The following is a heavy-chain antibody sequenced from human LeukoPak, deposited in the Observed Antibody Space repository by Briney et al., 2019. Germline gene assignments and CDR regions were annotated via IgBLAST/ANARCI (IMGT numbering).Heavy chain of an antibody. J-gene: IGHJ4*02. D-gene: IGHD6-19*01. Sequence: GGSLRLSCAASGFTFSSYAMNWVRQAPGKGLEWVPGISGSGGSTYYADSVKGRFTISRDNSKNTLYLQMNSLRAEDTAVYYCAKQGATAVAAGGDFDYWGQGTLVTVSS. V-gene: IGHV3-23*01. CDR1: GFTFSSYA. CDR2: ISGSGGST. CDR3: AKQGATAVAAGGDFDY.